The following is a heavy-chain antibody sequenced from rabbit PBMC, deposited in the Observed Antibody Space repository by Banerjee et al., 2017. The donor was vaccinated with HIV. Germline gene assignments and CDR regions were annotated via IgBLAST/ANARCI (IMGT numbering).Heavy chain of an antibody. D-gene: IGHD2-1*01. J-gene: IGHJ4*01. CDR2: INSNT. CDR3: ARDLAYDYGGGVTLDL. CDR1: GFSFSSSYY. Sequence: QSLEESGGDLVQPGASLTLTCKASGFSFSSSYYMCWVRQAPGKGLEWIACINSNTYYASWAKGRFTISKTTSTTVTLQMTSLTAADTATYFCARDLAYDYGGGVTLDLWGPGTLVTVS. V-gene: IGHV1S40*01.